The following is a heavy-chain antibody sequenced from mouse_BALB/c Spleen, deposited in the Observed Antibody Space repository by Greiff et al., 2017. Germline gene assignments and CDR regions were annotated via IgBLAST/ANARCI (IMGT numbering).Heavy chain of an antibody. Sequence: DVKLVESGGGLVQPGGSRKLSCAASGFTFSSFGMHWVRQAPEKGLEWVAYISSGSSTIYYADTVKGRFTISRDNPKNTLFLQMTSLRSEDTAMYYCARSRTGTYYAMDYWGQGTSVTVSS. V-gene: IGHV5-17*02. CDR3: ARSRTGTYYAMDY. CDR1: GFTFSSFG. CDR2: ISSGSSTI. J-gene: IGHJ4*01. D-gene: IGHD4-1*01.